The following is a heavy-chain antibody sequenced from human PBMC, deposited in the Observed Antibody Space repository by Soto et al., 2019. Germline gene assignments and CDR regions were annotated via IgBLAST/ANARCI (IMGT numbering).Heavy chain of an antibody. D-gene: IGHD1-26*01. CDR1: GYTFTNYG. J-gene: IGHJ4*02. V-gene: IGHV1-18*04. CDR2: ISAHNGNT. CDR3: ARADKTWELPASVY. Sequence: QVQLVQSGAEVKKPGASVKVSCKASGYTFTNYGITWVRQAPGQGLEWMGWISAHNGNTNYAQKLQGRVTMTTDASTSTAYMELRSLRSDDTAVYYCARADKTWELPASVYWGQGTLVTVSS.